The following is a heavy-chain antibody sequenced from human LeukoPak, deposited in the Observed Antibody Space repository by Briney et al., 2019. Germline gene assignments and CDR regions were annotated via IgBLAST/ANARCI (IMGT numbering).Heavy chain of an antibody. CDR2: ISYDGSNK. D-gene: IGHD3-9*01. CDR3: AREGNHYDILTGYYYAYCFDY. J-gene: IGHJ4*02. Sequence: PGGSLRLSCAASGFTFSSYAMHWVRQAPGKGLEWVAVISYDGSNKYYADSVKGRFTISRDNSKNTLYLQMNSLRAEDTAVYYCAREGNHYDILTGYYYAYCFDYWGQGTLVTVSS. CDR1: GFTFSSYA. V-gene: IGHV3-30-3*01.